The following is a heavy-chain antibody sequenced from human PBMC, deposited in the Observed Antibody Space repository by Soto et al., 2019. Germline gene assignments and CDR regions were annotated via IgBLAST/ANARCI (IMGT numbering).Heavy chain of an antibody. V-gene: IGHV1-18*04. J-gene: IGHJ5*02. D-gene: IGHD1-26*01. CDR3: ARDSDIKCGCNWFDT. Sequence: QVQLVQSGAEVKKPGASVKVSCKASGYTFTSYGISWVRQAPGQGLELMGWISAYNGNTNYAQKFQGRVTLTTDTSTNTAYMELRSLGSDDTAVYYCARDSDIKCGCNWFDTWGQGTLVTVSS. CDR2: ISAYNGNT. CDR1: GYTFTSYG.